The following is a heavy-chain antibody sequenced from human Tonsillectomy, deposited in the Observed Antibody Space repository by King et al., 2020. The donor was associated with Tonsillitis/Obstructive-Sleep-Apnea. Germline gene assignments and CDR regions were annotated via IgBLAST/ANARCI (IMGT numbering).Heavy chain of an antibody. CDR2: ISSSSSYI. J-gene: IGHJ4*02. CDR3: ARGSGDGYNSYDY. Sequence: VQLVESGGGLVKPGGSLRLSCAASGFTFSSDSMNWVRQAPGKGLEWVSSISSSSSYIYYADSVKGRFTISRDNAKNSLYLQMNSLRAEDTAVYYCARGSGDGYNSYDYWGQGTLVTVSS. V-gene: IGHV3-21*01. D-gene: IGHD5-24*01. CDR1: GFTFSSDS.